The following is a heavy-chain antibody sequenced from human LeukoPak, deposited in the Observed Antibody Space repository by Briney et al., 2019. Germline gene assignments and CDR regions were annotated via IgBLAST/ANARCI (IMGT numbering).Heavy chain of an antibody. CDR1: GGSISRDY. V-gene: IGHV4-59*12. Sequence: SETLSLTCTVSGGSISRDYWSWIRQPPGKGLEWIGYIYYTGSTNYNPSLKSRVTISVDTSKNQFSLKLSSVTAADTAVYYCAREGTHYGMDVWGQGTTVTVSS. CDR3: AREGTHYGMDV. J-gene: IGHJ6*02. CDR2: IYYTGST.